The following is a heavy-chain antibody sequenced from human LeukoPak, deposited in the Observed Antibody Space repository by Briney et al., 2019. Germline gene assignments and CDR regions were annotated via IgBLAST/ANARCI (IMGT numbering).Heavy chain of an antibody. D-gene: IGHD3-10*01. CDR2: IYTSGST. J-gene: IGHJ3*02. V-gene: IGHV4-4*07. CDR1: GGSISSYY. Sequence: PSETLSLTCTVSGGSISSYYWSWIRQPAGKGLEWIGRIYTSGSTNYNPSLKSRVTMSVDTSKNQFSLKLSFVTAADTAVYYCARVLLWFGELFDAFDIWGQGTMVTVSS. CDR3: ARVLLWFGELFDAFDI.